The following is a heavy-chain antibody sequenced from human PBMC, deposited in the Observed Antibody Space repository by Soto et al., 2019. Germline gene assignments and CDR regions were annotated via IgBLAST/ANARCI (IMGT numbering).Heavy chain of an antibody. CDR3: ARPMDTAMVVVSAFDI. V-gene: IGHV4-34*01. J-gene: IGHJ3*02. D-gene: IGHD5-18*01. CDR1: GGSFSGYY. CDR2: INHSGST. Sequence: SETLSLTCAVYGGSFSGYYWSWIRQPPGKGLEWIGEINHSGSTNYNPSLKSRVTISVDTSKNQFSLKLSSVTAADTAVYYCARPMDTAMVVVSAFDIWGQGTMVTVSS.